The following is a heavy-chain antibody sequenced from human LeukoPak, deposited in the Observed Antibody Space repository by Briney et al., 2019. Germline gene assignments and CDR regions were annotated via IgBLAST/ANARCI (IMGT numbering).Heavy chain of an antibody. CDR1: GGSFSGYY. D-gene: IGHD1-26*01. Sequence: SETLSLTCAVYGGSFSGYYWSWIRQPPGKGLGWIGEINHIGSTNYNPSLKRRVTLSVDTSKNQFSLKRSAVTAADTAVYYCARLRGSYGTTYDAFDIWGQGTMVTVSS. CDR2: INHIGST. J-gene: IGHJ3*02. CDR3: ARLRGSYGTTYDAFDI. V-gene: IGHV4-34*01.